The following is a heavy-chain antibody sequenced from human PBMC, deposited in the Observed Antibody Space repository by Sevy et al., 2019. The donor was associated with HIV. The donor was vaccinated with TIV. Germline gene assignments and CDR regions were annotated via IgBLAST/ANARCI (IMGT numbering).Heavy chain of an antibody. J-gene: IGHJ6*02. Sequence: GGSLRLSCAASGFTVSSNYMSWVRQAPGKGLEWVSVIYSGGTTYYADSVKGRFTISRDNSKNTLYPQMNNLRAEDTAVYYCAREREFTIFGVLIEYGMDVWGQGTTVTVSS. V-gene: IGHV3-53*01. CDR2: IYSGGTT. CDR3: AREREFTIFGVLIEYGMDV. CDR1: GFTVSSNY. D-gene: IGHD3-3*01.